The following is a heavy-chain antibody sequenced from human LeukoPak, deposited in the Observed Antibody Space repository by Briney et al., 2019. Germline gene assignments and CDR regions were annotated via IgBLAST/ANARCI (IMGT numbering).Heavy chain of an antibody. Sequence: GGSLRLSCAASGFTFGSYAMSWVRQAPGKGLEWVSAISGSGDSTYYGDSVKGRFTISRDNSKNTLYLQMNSLRAEDTAVYYCAKTRPLDSSSWSHGDYWGQGTLVTVSS. J-gene: IGHJ4*02. V-gene: IGHV3-23*01. CDR2: ISGSGDST. D-gene: IGHD6-13*01. CDR3: AKTRPLDSSSWSHGDY. CDR1: GFTFGSYA.